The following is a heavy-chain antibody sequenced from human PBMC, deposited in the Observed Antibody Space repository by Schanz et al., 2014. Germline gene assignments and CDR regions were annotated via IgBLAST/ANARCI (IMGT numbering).Heavy chain of an antibody. CDR3: ARGGAGSVLFFFDY. CDR1: GFTFSIHY. D-gene: IGHD3-10*01. Sequence: EVQLVESGGGLVQPGGSLRLSCAASGFTFSIHYMSWVRQAPGKGLEWVAKIKPDGSEKLYVDSVRGRFAVSRDNVKNLLYLEMNSLRAEDTAVYFCARGGAGSVLFFFDYWGQGTLVTVSS. CDR2: IKPDGSEK. J-gene: IGHJ4*02. V-gene: IGHV3-7*04.